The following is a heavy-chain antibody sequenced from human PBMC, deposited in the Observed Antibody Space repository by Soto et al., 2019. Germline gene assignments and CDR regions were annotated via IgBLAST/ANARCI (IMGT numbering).Heavy chain of an antibody. J-gene: IGHJ5*02. CDR3: VRGGFLSHDHVIIAPATLGFDP. Sequence: GASVKVSCKASGYTFTTYDITWVRQAPGQRLEWMGWMNPNRTNTGYAEKFQGRVTMTRDTSISTAYMELSSLRYDDTAVYYCVRGGFLSHDHVIIAPATLGFDPWGQGTLVTVSS. D-gene: IGHD2-2*01. CDR1: GYTFTTYD. CDR2: MNPNRTNT. V-gene: IGHV1-8*01.